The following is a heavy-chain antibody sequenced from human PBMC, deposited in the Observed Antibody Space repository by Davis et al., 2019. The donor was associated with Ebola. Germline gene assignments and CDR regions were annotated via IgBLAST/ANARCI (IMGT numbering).Heavy chain of an antibody. D-gene: IGHD5-18*01. CDR3: ARDTAMVSSRYYYYGMDV. J-gene: IGHJ6*02. CDR1: GGSFSGYY. CDR2: INHSGST. V-gene: IGHV4-34*01. Sequence: SETLSLTCAVYGGSFSGYYWSWIRQPPGKGLEWIGEINHSGSTNYNPSLKSRVTISVDTSTNQFSLKLSSVTAADTAVYYCARDTAMVSSRYYYYGMDVWGQGTTVTVSS.